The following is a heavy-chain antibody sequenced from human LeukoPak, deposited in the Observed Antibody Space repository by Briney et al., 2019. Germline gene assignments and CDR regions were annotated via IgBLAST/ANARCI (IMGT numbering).Heavy chain of an antibody. J-gene: IGHJ5*02. D-gene: IGHD3-10*02. CDR3: ALHHGNYYVGRWFDP. V-gene: IGHV3-23*01. CDR1: GFTFSSYA. Sequence: GGSLRLSCAASGFTFSSYAMSWVRQAPGKGLEWVSGISGGSSSTYCADSVKGRFTISRDNSKSTLYLQMNSLRAEDTAVYYCALHHGNYYVGRWFDPWGQGTLATVSS. CDR2: ISGGSSST.